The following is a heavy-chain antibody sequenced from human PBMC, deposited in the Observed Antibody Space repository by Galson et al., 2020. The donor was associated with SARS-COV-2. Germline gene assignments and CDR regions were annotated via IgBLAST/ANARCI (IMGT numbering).Heavy chain of an antibody. Sequence: GGSLRLSCAASGFTFSSYEMNWVSQAPGQGLEWVSYISCCDYTIYYADSVKGRFTISRDNAKNSLYLQMNSLRAEDTAVYYCARGATSSGWYLPDAFDIWGQGTMVTVSS. CDR1: GFTFSSYE. V-gene: IGHV3-48*03. J-gene: IGHJ3*02. CDR2: ISCCDYTI. CDR3: ARGATSSGWYLPDAFDI. D-gene: IGHD6-19*01.